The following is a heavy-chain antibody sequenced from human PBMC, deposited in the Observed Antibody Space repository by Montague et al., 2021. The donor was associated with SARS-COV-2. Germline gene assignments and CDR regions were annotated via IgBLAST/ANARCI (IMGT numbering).Heavy chain of an antibody. Sequence: SETLSLTCTVSGGSVSSGGYYWSWIRQPPGKGLEWIGYIYYSGSTNYNPSLKSRVTISLDTSKNQFSLKLTSVTAADTAVYYRARVSLAAAATRSDYWGQGILVTVSS. J-gene: IGHJ4*02. V-gene: IGHV4-61*08. CDR2: IYYSGST. CDR3: ARVSLAAAATRSDY. CDR1: GGSVSSGGYY. D-gene: IGHD2-15*01.